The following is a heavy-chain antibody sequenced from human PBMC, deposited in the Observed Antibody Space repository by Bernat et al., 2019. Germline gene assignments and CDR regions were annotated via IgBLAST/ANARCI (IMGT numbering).Heavy chain of an antibody. CDR2: ISSYATRT. Sequence: EVQLVESGGGLVQPGESLRLTGETSGFTFSSYEMNWVRQAPGKGLEWVAYISSYATRTSHADSVKGRFTISRDNAKNSLYLQMDSLRAEDTAVYFCARGPVTKFWGQGTLVTVSS. CDR1: GFTFSSYE. J-gene: IGHJ4*02. D-gene: IGHD4-17*01. CDR3: ARGPVTKF. V-gene: IGHV3-48*03.